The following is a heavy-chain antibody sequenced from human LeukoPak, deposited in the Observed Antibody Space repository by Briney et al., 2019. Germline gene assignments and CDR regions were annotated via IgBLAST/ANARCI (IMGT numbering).Heavy chain of an antibody. Sequence: PSETLSLTCTVSGGSISSYYWSWIRQPPGKGLEWIGYIYYSGSTNYNPSLKSRVTISVDTSKNQFSLKLSSVTAADTAVYYCAATYYYGSGSYNAFDIWGQGTMVTDSS. J-gene: IGHJ3*02. CDR2: IYYSGST. V-gene: IGHV4-59*01. CDR3: AATYYYGSGSYNAFDI. CDR1: GGSISSYY. D-gene: IGHD3-10*01.